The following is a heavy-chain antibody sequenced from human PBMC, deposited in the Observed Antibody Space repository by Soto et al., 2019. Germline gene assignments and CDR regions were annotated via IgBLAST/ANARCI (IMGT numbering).Heavy chain of an antibody. CDR2: INPSGGST. D-gene: IGHD6-6*01. Sequence: QVQLLPSGAAVKKPGASVKVSCKESGYTFTTYYLHWVRQAPGQGLEWRGIINPSGGSTSYAQKVQGRVTMTRDTSTSTDYMELSSLRSEDTAVYYCARSSIADNYYGMDAWGQGTTVTVCS. V-gene: IGHV1-46*01. CDR3: ARSSIADNYYGMDA. CDR1: GYTFTTYY. J-gene: IGHJ6*02.